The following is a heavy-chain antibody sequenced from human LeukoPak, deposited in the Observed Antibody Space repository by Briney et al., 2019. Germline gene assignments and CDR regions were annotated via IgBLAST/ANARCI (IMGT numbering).Heavy chain of an antibody. J-gene: IGHJ3*02. CDR2: IHTAGDT. D-gene: IGHD2-21*02. V-gene: IGHV3-13*01. CDR3: ARGSCGYGDCYRALNI. Sequence: GGSLRLSCAASGFILSNYAMHWVRQPAGKGLEWVSSIHTAGDTHYSGSAKGRFIISRENVKNSLYLQMNSLRAEDTAVYYCARGSCGYGDCYRALNIWGQGTIVTVSS. CDR1: GFILSNYA.